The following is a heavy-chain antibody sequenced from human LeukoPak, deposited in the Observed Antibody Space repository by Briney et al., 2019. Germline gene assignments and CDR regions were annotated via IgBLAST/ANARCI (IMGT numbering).Heavy chain of an antibody. D-gene: IGHD1-14*01. CDR3: ARLNQKGFYYYMDV. CDR1: GYRFTAYW. CDR2: IFPTDSDT. Sequence: GESLKISCEGSGYRFTAYWIAWVRQMPGKGLEWMGTIFPTDSDTRYGPSFQGQVIISADRSTNTAYLQWSGLQALDTATYFCARLNQKGFYYYMDVWGKGTTVAVS. V-gene: IGHV5-51*01. J-gene: IGHJ6*03.